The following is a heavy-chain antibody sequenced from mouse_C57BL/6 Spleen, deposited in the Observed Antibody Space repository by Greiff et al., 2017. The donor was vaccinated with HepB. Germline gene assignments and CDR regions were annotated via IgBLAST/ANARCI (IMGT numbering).Heavy chain of an antibody. V-gene: IGHV3-6*01. CDR3: ATSPPFDDGYYVDWYFDV. D-gene: IGHD2-3*01. J-gene: IGHJ1*03. CDR2: ISYDGSN. CDR1: GYSITSGYS. Sequence: EVQLQESGPGLVKPSQSLSLTCSVTGYSITSGYSWNWIRQFPGNKLEWMGYISYDGSNNYNPSLKNRISITRDTSKNQFFLKLNSVTTEDTATYYCATSPPFDDGYYVDWYFDVWGTGTTVTVSS.